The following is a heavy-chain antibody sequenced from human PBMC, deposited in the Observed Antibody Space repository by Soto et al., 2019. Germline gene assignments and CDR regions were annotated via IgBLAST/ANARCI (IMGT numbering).Heavy chain of an antibody. D-gene: IGHD3-10*01. Sequence: QVQLVQSGAEVKKPGSSVKVSCKASGGTFSSYTISWVRQAPGQGLEWMGRIIPILGIANYAQKFQGRVTITADKSTCTTYMEVRSLGSEDPAAYYCAREEYYYGTGAFSDYWGQGALVTVSA. J-gene: IGHJ4*02. CDR1: GGTFSSYT. V-gene: IGHV1-69*08. CDR3: AREEYYYGTGAFSDY. CDR2: IIPILGIA.